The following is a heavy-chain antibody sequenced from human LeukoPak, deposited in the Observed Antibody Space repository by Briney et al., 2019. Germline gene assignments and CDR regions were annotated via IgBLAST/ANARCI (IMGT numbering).Heavy chain of an antibody. V-gene: IGHV1-8*01. CDR2: MNPNSGNT. CDR1: GYTFTSYD. CDR3: ARGPGSSWYSTFAQGYYFDY. Sequence: ASVKVSCKASGYTFTSYDINWVRQATGQGLEWMGWMNPNSGNTGYAQKFQGRVTMTRNTSISTAYMELSSLRSEDTAVYYCARGPGSSWYSTFAQGYYFDYWGQGTLVTVSS. D-gene: IGHD6-13*01. J-gene: IGHJ4*02.